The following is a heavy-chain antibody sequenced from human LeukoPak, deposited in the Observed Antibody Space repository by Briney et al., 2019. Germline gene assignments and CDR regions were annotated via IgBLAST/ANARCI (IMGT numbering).Heavy chain of an antibody. CDR1: GFTFSDYY. J-gene: IGHJ5*02. CDR2: ISNSGTII. V-gene: IGHV3-11*04. D-gene: IGHD2-15*01. CDR3: AKTVVVVAATPYWFDP. Sequence: GGSLRLSCAASGFTFSDYYMSWIRQAPGKGLEWVSYISNSGTIISYADSVKGRFTISRDNAKNSLYLQMNSLRAEDTAVYYCAKTVVVVAATPYWFDPWGQGTLVTVSS.